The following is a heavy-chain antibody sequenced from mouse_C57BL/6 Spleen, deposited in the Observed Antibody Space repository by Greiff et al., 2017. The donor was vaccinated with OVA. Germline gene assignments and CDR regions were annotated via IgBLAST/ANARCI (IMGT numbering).Heavy chain of an antibody. Sequence: QVQLKESGAELVKPGASVKISCKASGYAFSSYWMNWVKQRPGKGLEWIGQIYPGDGDTNYNGKFKGKATLTADKSSSTAYMQLSSLTSEDSAVYFCARSALITTGYAMDYWGQGTSVTVSS. CDR1: GYAFSSYW. J-gene: IGHJ4*01. CDR2: IYPGDGDT. D-gene: IGHD1-1*01. CDR3: ARSALITTGYAMDY. V-gene: IGHV1-80*01.